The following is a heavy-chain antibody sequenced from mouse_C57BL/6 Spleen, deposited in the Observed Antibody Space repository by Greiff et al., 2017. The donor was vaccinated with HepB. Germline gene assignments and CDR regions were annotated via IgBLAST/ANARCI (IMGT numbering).Heavy chain of an antibody. V-gene: IGHV10-1*01. D-gene: IGHD2-3*01. J-gene: IGHJ3*01. CDR1: GFSFNTYA. CDR2: IRSKSNNYAT. Sequence: EVKLMESGGGLVQPKGSLKLSCAASGFSFNTYAMNWVRQAPGKGLEWVARIRSKSNNYATYYADSVKDRFTISRDDSESMLYLQMNNLKTEDTAMYYCVRHDGGFAYWGQGTLVTVSA. CDR3: VRHDGGFAY.